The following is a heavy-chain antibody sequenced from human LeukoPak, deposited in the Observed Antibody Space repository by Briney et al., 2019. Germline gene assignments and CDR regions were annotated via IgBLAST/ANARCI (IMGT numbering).Heavy chain of an antibody. CDR1: GFTLSSYS. CDR3: AREERGAMVVDY. CDR2: TSSSSSYI. D-gene: IGHD5-18*01. V-gene: IGHV3-21*01. Sequence: GGSLRLSCAASGFTLSSYSMNWVRQAPGKGLEWVSSTSSSSSYIYYADSAKGRFTISRDNSKNTLYLQMGSLRAEDMAVYYCAREERGAMVVDYWGQGTLVTVSS. J-gene: IGHJ4*02.